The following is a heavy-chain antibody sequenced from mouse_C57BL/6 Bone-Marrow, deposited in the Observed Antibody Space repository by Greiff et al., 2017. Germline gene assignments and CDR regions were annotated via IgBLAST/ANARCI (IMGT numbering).Heavy chain of an antibody. CDR2: IYPRSGNT. D-gene: IGHD1-1*01. Sequence: QVQLQQSGAELARPGASVKLSCKASGYTFTSYGISWVKQRTGQGLEWIGEIYPRSGNTYYNEKFKGKATLTADKSSSTAYMGLRSLTSEDSAVYFGARGPTTVDWYFDVWGTGTTVTVSS. CDR3: ARGPTTVDWYFDV. CDR1: GYTFTSYG. J-gene: IGHJ1*03. V-gene: IGHV1-81*01.